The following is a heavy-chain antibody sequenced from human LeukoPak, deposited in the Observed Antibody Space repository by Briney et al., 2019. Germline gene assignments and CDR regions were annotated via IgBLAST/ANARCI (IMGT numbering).Heavy chain of an antibody. V-gene: IGHV4-59*01. J-gene: IGHJ5*02. CDR2: IYYSGST. D-gene: IGHD4-23*01. CDR1: GGSISSYY. Sequence: SETLSLTCTVSGGSISSYYWSWIRQPPGKGLEWIGYIYYSGSTNYNPSLKSRVTISVDTSKNQFSLKLSSVTAADTAVYYCARDPDYGGNSPWFDPWGQGTLVTVSS. CDR3: ARDPDYGGNSPWFDP.